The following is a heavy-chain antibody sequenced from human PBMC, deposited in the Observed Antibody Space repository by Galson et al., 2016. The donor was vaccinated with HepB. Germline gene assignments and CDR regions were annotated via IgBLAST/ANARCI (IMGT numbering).Heavy chain of an antibody. D-gene: IGHD6-13*01. CDR2: IWSDGSNK. J-gene: IGHJ4*02. CDR3: AREAGIAAAATYDY. Sequence: FLRLSCATSGFTFTRYNMNWVRQAPGKGLEWVALIWSDGSNKYYADSVKGRFTISRDNSKNTAYLQMNSLRAEDRAVYYCAREAGIAAAATYDYWGQGTLVTVSS. CDR1: GFTFTRYN. V-gene: IGHV3-33*08.